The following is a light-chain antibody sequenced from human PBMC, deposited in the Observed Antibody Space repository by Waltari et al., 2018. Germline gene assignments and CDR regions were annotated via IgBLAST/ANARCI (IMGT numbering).Light chain of an antibody. V-gene: IGLV2-23*01. J-gene: IGLJ3*02. CDR3: CSYAGSSTLV. CDR1: NSDVGSYNL. Sequence: QSALPQPASVSGSPGQSITISCTGTNSDVGSYNLVSWYHQHPGKAPKLMIYEGSKRPSGVSNRFSGSKSGNTASLTISGLQAEDEADYYCCSYAGSSTLVFGGGTKLTVL. CDR2: EGS.